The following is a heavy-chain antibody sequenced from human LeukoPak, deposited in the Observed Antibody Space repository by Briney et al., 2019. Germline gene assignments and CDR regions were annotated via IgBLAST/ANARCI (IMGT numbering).Heavy chain of an antibody. CDR1: GGSFSGYF. CDR3: GRSEDAFDI. J-gene: IGHJ3*02. Sequence: SETLSLTCAVYGGSFSGYFWSWIRQPPGKGLEWIGEVNYNGSNYNPSLKSRVTISVDTSKNQFSLKLSSVTAADTAVYYCGRSEDAFDIWGQGTMVTVSS. V-gene: IGHV4-34*01. CDR2: VNYNGS.